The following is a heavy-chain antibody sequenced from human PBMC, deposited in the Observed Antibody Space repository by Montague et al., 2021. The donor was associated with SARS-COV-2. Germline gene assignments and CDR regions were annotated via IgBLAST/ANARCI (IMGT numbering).Heavy chain of an antibody. CDR1: GDSISSYY. J-gene: IGHJ4*02. CDR3: ARGQLWFDC. Sequence: SETLSLTCTVSGDSISSYYWSWIRQSPGKGLEWIGYIYYSGSTNYNPSLKSRVTISVDTSKNQFSLKLRSVTAADTAVYYCARGQLWFDCWGQGTLVTVSA. CDR2: IYYSGST. D-gene: IGHD5-18*01. V-gene: IGHV4-59*08.